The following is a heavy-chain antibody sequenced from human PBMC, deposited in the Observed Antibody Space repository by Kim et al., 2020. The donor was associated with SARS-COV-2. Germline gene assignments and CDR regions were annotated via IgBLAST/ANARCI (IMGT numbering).Heavy chain of an antibody. Sequence: SETLSLTCTVSGGSITNNYWSWIRQPPGKGLEWIGYIYYSGSTNYNPSLRSRATISLDTSRSQFSLKLDSVTAADTALYYCPRTPGLAWQRGGSIDYWG. V-gene: IGHV4-59*13. D-gene: IGHD2-15*01. CDR2: IYYSGST. CDR3: PRTPGLAWQRGGSIDY. J-gene: IGHJ4*01. CDR1: GGSITNNY.